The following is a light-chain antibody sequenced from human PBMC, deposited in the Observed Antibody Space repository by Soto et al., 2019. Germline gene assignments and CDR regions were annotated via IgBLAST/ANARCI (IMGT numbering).Light chain of an antibody. CDR2: DVS. J-gene: IGLJ1*01. V-gene: IGLV2-14*01. CDR1: SSDVGGYNY. CDR3: NSYTSSGTGV. Sequence: QSALTQPASVSGSPGQSITISCTGTSSDVGGYNYVSWYQQHPGKAPKLMIYDVSNRPSGVSNRFSGSKSGNTASLTISGLQPEDEAYYYCNSYTSSGTGVFGTGTKVTVL.